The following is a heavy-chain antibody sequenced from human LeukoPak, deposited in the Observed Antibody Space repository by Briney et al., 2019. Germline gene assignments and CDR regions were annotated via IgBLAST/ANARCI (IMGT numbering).Heavy chain of an antibody. Sequence: GGSLRLSCAASGFTFSSYAMSWVRQAPGKGLEWVSAISGSGGSTYYADSVKGRFTTSRDNSKNTLYLQMNSLRAEDTAVYYCAKDRYGSGSYPDYWGQGTLVTVSS. CDR1: GFTFSSYA. CDR3: AKDRYGSGSYPDY. D-gene: IGHD3-10*01. J-gene: IGHJ4*02. V-gene: IGHV3-23*01. CDR2: ISGSGGST.